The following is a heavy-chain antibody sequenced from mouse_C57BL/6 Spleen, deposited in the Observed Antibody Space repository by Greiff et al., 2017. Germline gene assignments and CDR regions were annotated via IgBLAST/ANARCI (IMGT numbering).Heavy chain of an antibody. CDR2: IYPGDGDT. CDR3: ARKGDSSGFRGPWFAY. D-gene: IGHD3-2*02. Sequence: QVHVKQSGAELVKPGASVKISCKASGYAFSSYWMNWVKQRPGKGLEWIGQIYPGDGDTNYNGKFKGKATLTADKSSSTAYMQLSSLTSEDSAVYFCARKGDSSGFRGPWFAYWGQGTLVTVSA. CDR1: GYAFSSYW. V-gene: IGHV1-80*01. J-gene: IGHJ3*01.